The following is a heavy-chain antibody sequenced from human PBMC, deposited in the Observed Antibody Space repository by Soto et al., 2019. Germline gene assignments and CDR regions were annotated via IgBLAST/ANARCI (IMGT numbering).Heavy chain of an antibody. CDR1: GYSIISGYY. Sequence: PSETLSLTCAVSGYSIISGYYWGCIRRPPGKGLEWIGSIYFDGSTYYKSSLKSRVTISLDTSKNQFSLKLTSVTAADTAVYYCGKVLIGATRHTDFDSWGQGTLVTVSS. J-gene: IGHJ4*02. V-gene: IGHV4-38-2*01. CDR3: GKVLIGATRHTDFDS. D-gene: IGHD2-21*01. CDR2: IYFDGST.